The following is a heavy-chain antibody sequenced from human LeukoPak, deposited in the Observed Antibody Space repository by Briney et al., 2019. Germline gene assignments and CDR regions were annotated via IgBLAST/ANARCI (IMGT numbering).Heavy chain of an antibody. Sequence: PGGSLRLSCAVSGLTFSTYSMTWVRQAPGKGLEWVSAISPGGDITYYADSVKGRFTISRDNSKDTLYLQMNSLRAEDTAVYYCAKDATWFGGKYASFDYWGQGTLVTVSS. CDR2: ISPGGDIT. CDR3: AKDATWFGGKYASFDY. D-gene: IGHD1-26*01. V-gene: IGHV3-23*01. CDR1: GLTFSTYS. J-gene: IGHJ4*02.